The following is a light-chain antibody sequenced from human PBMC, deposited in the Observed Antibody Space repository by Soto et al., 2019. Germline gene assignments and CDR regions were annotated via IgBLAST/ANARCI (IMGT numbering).Light chain of an antibody. Sequence: DIVMTQSPDSLSVSLGERATFSCKSSQTLLYNSNNKNYLAWFQQKPGQAPKLLIYWASTRNSGVPDRFSGSGSGTDFTLTISNLQAEDGATYYCQQYYHVPVTFGQGTRLEI. CDR3: QQYYHVPVT. J-gene: IGKJ5*01. CDR1: QTLLYNSNNKNY. V-gene: IGKV4-1*01. CDR2: WAS.